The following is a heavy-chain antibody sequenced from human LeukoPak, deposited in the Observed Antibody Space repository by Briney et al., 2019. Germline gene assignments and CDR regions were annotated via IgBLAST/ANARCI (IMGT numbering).Heavy chain of an antibody. J-gene: IGHJ4*02. CDR1: GFTFSSSG. Sequence: GGSLRLSCAASGFTFSSSGMSWVRQAPGKGLEWVSAISGSGGSTYYADSVKGRFIISRDNSKNTLYLQMNSLRAEDTAVYYCAPQRYCTNGVCYTGNDYWGQGTLVTVSS. D-gene: IGHD2-8*01. CDR3: APQRYCTNGVCYTGNDY. V-gene: IGHV3-23*01. CDR2: ISGSGGST.